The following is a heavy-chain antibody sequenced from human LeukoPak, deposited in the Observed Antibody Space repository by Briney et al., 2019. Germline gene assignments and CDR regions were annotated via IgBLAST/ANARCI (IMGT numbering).Heavy chain of an antibody. V-gene: IGHV1-8*01. Sequence: ASVKVSCKASGYTSTSYDINWVRQATGQGLEWMGWMNPNSGNTGYAQKFQGRVTMTRNTSISTAYMELSSLRSEDTAVYYCARWGWLGDYYYMDVWGKGTTVTVSS. D-gene: IGHD3-10*01. CDR1: GYTSTSYD. CDR2: MNPNSGNT. J-gene: IGHJ6*03. CDR3: ARWGWLGDYYYMDV.